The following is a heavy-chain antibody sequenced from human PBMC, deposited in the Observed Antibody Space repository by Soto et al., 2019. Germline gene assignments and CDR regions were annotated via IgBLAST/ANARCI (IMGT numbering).Heavy chain of an antibody. V-gene: IGHV3-21*01. CDR2: ISSSSSSI. Sequence: EVHLVESGGGLVKPGGSLRLSCAASAFTFSTYSMYWVRQAPGKGLEWVSSISSSSSSIYYADSLRGRFTISRDNAKNSLYLQMNSLRAEDTAMYYCAKDNGYDAATLDYWGQGTLVTASS. CDR1: AFTFSTYS. J-gene: IGHJ4*02. CDR3: AKDNGYDAATLDY. D-gene: IGHD5-12*01.